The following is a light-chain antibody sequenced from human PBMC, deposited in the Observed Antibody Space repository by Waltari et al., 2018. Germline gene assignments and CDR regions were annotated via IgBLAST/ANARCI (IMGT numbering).Light chain of an antibody. J-gene: IGLJ1*01. CDR1: RNDVGFYDL. Sequence: QSALTQPASVSGSPGQSITISCTGTRNDVGFYDLVSWYQQHPGKAPTLIVYEVNKRPSGISRRFSGSKSGNTASLTISGLQIEDEADYYCCSYGDRNNLDYVFGTGTKVTVL. V-gene: IGLV2-23*02. CDR3: CSYGDRNNLDYV. CDR2: EVN.